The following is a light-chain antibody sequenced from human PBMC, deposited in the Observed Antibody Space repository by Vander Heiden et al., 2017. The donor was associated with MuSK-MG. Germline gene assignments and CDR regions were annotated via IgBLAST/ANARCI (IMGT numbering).Light chain of an antibody. CDR3: QQSDSNPNIT. J-gene: IGKJ5*01. CDR2: AAS. CDR1: QSISSY. V-gene: IGKV1-39*01. Sequence: DIQMTQSPSSLSASVGDRVTITCRASQSISSYLNWYQQKPGKAPKLLIYAASSLQSGVPSRFSGSGYGKDFTLTISSRQPEDFASYYCQQSDSNPNITFGQGTQLXIK.